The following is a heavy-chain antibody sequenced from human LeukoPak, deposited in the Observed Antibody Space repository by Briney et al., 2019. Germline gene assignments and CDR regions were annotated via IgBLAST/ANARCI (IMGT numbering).Heavy chain of an antibody. CDR2: ISTNGGNT. CDR3: ARGQLWSPYYFDY. D-gene: IGHD5-18*01. J-gene: IGHJ4*02. Sequence: PGGSLRLSCAASGFTFSGFAMHWVRQAPGKGLEYVSSISTNGGNTYYANSVKGRFTISRDNSKNTLYLQMGSLRPEDMAVYYCARGQLWSPYYFDYWGQGTLVAVSS. CDR1: GFTFSGFA. V-gene: IGHV3-64*01.